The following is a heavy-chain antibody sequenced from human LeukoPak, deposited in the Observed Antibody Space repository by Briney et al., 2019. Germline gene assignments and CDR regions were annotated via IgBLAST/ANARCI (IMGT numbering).Heavy chain of an antibody. D-gene: IGHD3-22*01. CDR3: ARADIVVINAFDI. CDR2: IYHSGST. CDR1: GGSISSGGYS. V-gene: IGHV4-30-2*01. Sequence: PSETLSLTCAVSGGSISSGGYSWSWIRQPPGKGLEWLGYIYHSGSTYYNPSLKSRVTISVDRSKNQFSLKLSSVTAADTAVYYCARADIVVINAFDIWGQGTMVTVSS. J-gene: IGHJ3*02.